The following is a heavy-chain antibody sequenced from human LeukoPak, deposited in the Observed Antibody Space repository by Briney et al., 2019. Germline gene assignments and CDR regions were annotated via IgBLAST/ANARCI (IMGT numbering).Heavy chain of an antibody. CDR2: TNHSGST. Sequence: PSETLSLTCAVYGESFSDFYWSWIRQPPGKGLEWIGETNHSGSTNYNPSLKSRVTISVDTSKSQFSLRLSSVTAADTAVYYCAMTRWSLDYWGQGTLVTVSS. D-gene: IGHD6-13*01. CDR1: GESFSDFY. V-gene: IGHV4-34*01. J-gene: IGHJ4*02. CDR3: AMTRWSLDY.